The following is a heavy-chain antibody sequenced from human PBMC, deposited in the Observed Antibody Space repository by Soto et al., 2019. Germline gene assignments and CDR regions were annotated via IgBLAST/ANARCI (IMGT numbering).Heavy chain of an antibody. CDR3: APTPGGAAY. D-gene: IGHD2-15*01. Sequence: QVHLVESGGGVVQPGRSQRLSCAASGFTFSTYTMHWVRQAPGKGLEWVADISYNGKYEYYADSVKGRFTISRDNSKSTLYLQMNSLTPEDKDVYYCAPTPGGAAYWGQGTLVTVSS. J-gene: IGHJ4*02. CDR1: GFTFSTYT. V-gene: IGHV3-30*04. CDR2: ISYNGKYE.